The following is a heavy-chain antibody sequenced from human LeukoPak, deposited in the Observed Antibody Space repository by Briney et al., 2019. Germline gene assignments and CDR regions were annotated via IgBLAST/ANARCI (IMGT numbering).Heavy chain of an antibody. CDR3: AREFPPYYDILTGVYYFDY. V-gene: IGHV3-7*01. CDR2: IKQDGSEK. D-gene: IGHD3-9*01. J-gene: IGHJ4*02. CDR1: GFTFSSYW. Sequence: GGSLRLSCAASGFTFSSYWMSWVRQAPGKGLEWVANIKQDGSEKYYVDSVKGRFTISRDNAKNSLYLQMNSLRAEDTAVYYCAREFPPYYDILTGVYYFDYWGQGTLVTVSS.